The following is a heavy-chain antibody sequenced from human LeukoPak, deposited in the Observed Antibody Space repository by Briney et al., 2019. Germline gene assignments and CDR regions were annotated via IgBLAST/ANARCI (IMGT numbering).Heavy chain of an antibody. CDR2: IYYSGST. CDR1: GGSISSYY. Sequence: SETLSLTCTVSGGSISSYYWSWIRQPPGKGLEWIGYIYYSGSTNYNPSLKSRVTISVDTSKNQFSLKLSSVTAADTAVYYCARVLYYDFWSGYYHFDYWGQGTLVTVSS. J-gene: IGHJ4*02. CDR3: ARVLYYDFWSGYYHFDY. D-gene: IGHD3-3*01. V-gene: IGHV4-59*08.